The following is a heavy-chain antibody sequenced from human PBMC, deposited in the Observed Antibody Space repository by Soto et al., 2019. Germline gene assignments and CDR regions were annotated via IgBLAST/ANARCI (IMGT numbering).Heavy chain of an antibody. CDR3: AIARGFGEDLYHFAY. J-gene: IGHJ4*02. CDR1: GVSLRSSTYY. D-gene: IGHD3-10*01. V-gene: IGHV4-39*01. CDR2: IWYSGST. Sequence: SETLSLTCTVSGVSLRSSTYYWGWIRQPPGKGLEWIGSIWYSGSTYYSPSLKSRVTISEDKAKNQFSLKLNSVTAADTAVYYCAIARGFGEDLYHFAYWGQGTLVTGSS.